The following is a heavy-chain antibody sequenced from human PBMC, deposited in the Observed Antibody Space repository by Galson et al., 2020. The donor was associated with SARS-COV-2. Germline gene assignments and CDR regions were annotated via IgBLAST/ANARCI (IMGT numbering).Heavy chain of an antibody. CDR3: VRETAYDYYVDV. V-gene: IGHV3-9*01. J-gene: IGHJ6*03. D-gene: IGHD2-2*01. CDR1: GFTFDDYA. CDR2: ISWNRGSI. Sequence: GGSLRLSCAASGFTFDDYALHWVRQAPGKGLEWLSGISWNRGSIAYTDSVKGRFTISRDNAKNSLYLQMNSLRPEDTALYYCVRETAYDYYVDVWGKGTTVTVSS.